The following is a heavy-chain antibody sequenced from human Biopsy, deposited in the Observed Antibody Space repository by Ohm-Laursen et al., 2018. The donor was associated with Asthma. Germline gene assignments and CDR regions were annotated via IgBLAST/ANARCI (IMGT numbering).Heavy chain of an antibody. J-gene: IGHJ3*02. CDR1: GFTVSTNG. CDR3: ARAYGGSFFSGSFDI. Sequence: SLRLSCAASGFTVSTNGMSWVRQPPGKGLEWVSGISGDAQRTYYEDSVQGRVTISRDNSKNTLSLQMNSLRAEDTAVYYCARAYGGSFFSGSFDIWGQGTMVTVSS. D-gene: IGHD4-23*01. V-gene: IGHV3-53*01. CDR2: ISGDAQRT.